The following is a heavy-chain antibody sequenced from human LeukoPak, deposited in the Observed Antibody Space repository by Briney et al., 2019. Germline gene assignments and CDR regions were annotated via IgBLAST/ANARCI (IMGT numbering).Heavy chain of an antibody. CDR3: ARDPSGYTSGWFDY. D-gene: IGHD6-19*01. CDR1: AYTFTSYG. CDR2: ISAYKGDT. V-gene: IGHV1-18*01. Sequence: APVKVSCKASAYTFTSYGLIWVRQAPGQGLEWMGWISAYKGDTKYAQNLQDRVTMTIDTSTSTAYMELRSLRSDDTAAYYCARDPSGYTSGWFDYWGQGTLVTVSS. J-gene: IGHJ5*01.